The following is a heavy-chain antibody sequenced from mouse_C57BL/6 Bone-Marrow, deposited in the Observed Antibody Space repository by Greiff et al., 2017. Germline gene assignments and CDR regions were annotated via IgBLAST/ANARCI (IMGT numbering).Heavy chain of an antibody. Sequence: EVMLVESGGGLVKPGGSLKLSCAASGFTFSDYGMHWVRQAPEKGLEWVAYISGGSSTIYYADTVKGRFTISRDNAKNTLLLQMTSLRSEDTAMYYCARPLYFDVWGTGTTVTVSS. J-gene: IGHJ1*03. CDR1: GFTFSDYG. D-gene: IGHD6-1*01. CDR3: ARPLYFDV. V-gene: IGHV5-17*01. CDR2: ISGGSSTI.